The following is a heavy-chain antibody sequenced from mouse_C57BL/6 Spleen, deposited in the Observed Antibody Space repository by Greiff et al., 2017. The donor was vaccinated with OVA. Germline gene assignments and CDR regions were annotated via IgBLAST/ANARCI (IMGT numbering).Heavy chain of an antibody. Sequence: VQLKESGPGLVKPSQSLSLTCSVTGYSITSGYYWNWIRQFPGNKLEWMGYISYDGSNNYNPSLKNRISITRDTSKNQFFLKLNSVTTEDTATYYCARGNYGNSLFAYWGQGTLVTVSA. V-gene: IGHV3-6*01. CDR1: GYSITSGYY. J-gene: IGHJ3*01. CDR2: ISYDGSN. CDR3: ARGNYGNSLFAY. D-gene: IGHD2-1*01.